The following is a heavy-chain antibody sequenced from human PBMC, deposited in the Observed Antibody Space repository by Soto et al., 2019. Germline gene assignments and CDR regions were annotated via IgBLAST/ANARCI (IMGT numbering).Heavy chain of an antibody. CDR3: AREGGRHCSPTRCYNAFDI. D-gene: IGHD2-2*02. CDR1: GFSFSAFS. CDR2: ISSISSTI. J-gene: IGHJ3*02. V-gene: IGHV3-48*02. Sequence: PGGSLRLSCASSGFSFSAFSMNWVRQAPGKGLEWVSYISSISSTIYYGDSVKGRFTISRDNAKNSLYLQMNSLRDEDTAVYYCAREGGRHCSPTRCYNAFDIWGQGTMVTVSS.